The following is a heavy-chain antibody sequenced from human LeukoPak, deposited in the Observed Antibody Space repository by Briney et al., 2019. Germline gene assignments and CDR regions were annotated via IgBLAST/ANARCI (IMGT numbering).Heavy chain of an antibody. CDR3: ARNREIAVAGNDY. J-gene: IGHJ4*02. D-gene: IGHD6-19*01. CDR1: GFTFSDYY. CDR2: ISSSGSTI. Sequence: GRSLRLSCAASGFTFSDYYMSWIRQAPGKGLEWVSYISSSGSTIYYADSVKGRFTISRANAKNSLYLQMNSLRAEDTAVYYCARNREIAVAGNDYWGQGTLVTVSS. V-gene: IGHV3-11*01.